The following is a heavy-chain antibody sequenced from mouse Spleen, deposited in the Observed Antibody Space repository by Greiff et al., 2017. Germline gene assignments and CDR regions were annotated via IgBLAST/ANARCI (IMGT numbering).Heavy chain of an antibody. CDR3: TRSYGNYLYAMDY. CDR1: GYTFTSYY. D-gene: IGHD2-10*02. Sequence: VQLQQSGAELVKPGASVKLSCKASGYTFTSYYMYWVKQRPGQGLEWIGEINPSNGGTNFNEKFKSKATLTVDKSSSTAYMQLSSLTSEDSAVYYCTRSYGNYLYAMDYWGQGTSVTVSS. CDR2: INPSNGGT. V-gene: IGHV1S81*02. J-gene: IGHJ4*01.